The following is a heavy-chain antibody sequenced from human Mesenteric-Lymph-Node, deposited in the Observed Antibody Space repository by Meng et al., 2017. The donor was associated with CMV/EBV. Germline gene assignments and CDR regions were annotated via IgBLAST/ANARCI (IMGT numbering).Heavy chain of an antibody. CDR3: AKDDYVFWSGYYGGMDV. J-gene: IGHJ6*02. D-gene: IGHD3-3*01. Sequence: GGSLRLSCAASGFTFSSHSMNWVRQAPGKGLEWVSYITSSSSTIYYADSVKGRFTISRDNSKNSVYLQMNSLRAEDTAVYYCAKDDYVFWSGYYGGMDVWGQGTTVTVSS. V-gene: IGHV3-48*04. CDR2: ITSSSSTI. CDR1: GFTFSSHS.